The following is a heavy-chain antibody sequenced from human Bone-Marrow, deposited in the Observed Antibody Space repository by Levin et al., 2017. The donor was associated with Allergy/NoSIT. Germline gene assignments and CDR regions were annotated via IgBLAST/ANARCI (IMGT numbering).Heavy chain of an antibody. CDR3: AKRYRVTEYSSSRTFDY. J-gene: IGHJ4*02. Sequence: GGSLRLSCAASGFTFSSYAMSWVRQAPGKGLEWVSAISGSGGSTYYADSVKGRFTISRDNSKNTLYLQMNSLRAEDTAVYYCAKRYRVTEYSSSRTFDYWGQGTLVTVSS. V-gene: IGHV3-23*01. CDR1: GFTFSSYA. D-gene: IGHD6-6*01. CDR2: ISGSGGST.